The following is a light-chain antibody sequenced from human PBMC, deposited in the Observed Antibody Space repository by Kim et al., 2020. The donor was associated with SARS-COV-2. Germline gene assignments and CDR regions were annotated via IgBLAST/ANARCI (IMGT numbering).Light chain of an antibody. J-gene: IGKJ1*01. Sequence: VAPGERPPPPCKASQSVSINVAWYQQKPGQAPRLLLHGPSTRATGVPARFSGRGSGTEFTLTISSLQSEDFAVYYCQQYYDWPTFGQGTKVDIK. CDR3: QQYYDWPT. V-gene: IGKV3-15*01. CDR2: GPS. CDR1: QSVSIN.